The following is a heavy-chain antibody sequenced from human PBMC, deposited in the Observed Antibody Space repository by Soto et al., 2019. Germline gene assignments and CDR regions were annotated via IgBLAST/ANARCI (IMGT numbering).Heavy chain of an antibody. D-gene: IGHD2-15*01. V-gene: IGHV4-39*02. CDR2: IYYSGTT. Sequence: QLQLQESGPGLVKSSETLSLTCTVSGGSISTSSYYWGWISQPPGKGLEWLAIIYYSGTTFYNSSLESGITFSVDTSKNHFSLEMGSVTASDAAVYYCVRDSRYSGWFDHWGQGTLVTVSS. CDR3: VRDSRYSGWFDH. CDR1: GGSISTSSYY. J-gene: IGHJ5*02.